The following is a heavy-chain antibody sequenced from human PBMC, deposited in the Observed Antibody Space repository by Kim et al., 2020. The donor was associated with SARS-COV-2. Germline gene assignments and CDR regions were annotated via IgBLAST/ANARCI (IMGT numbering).Heavy chain of an antibody. CDR1: GFTFSSYS. V-gene: IGHV3-21*01. J-gene: IGHJ6*02. D-gene: IGHD3-22*01. CDR3: ARVSSSGYYMVYYYGMDV. CDR2: ISSSSSYI. Sequence: GGSLRLSCAASGFTFSSYSMNWVRQAPGKGLEWVSSISSSSSYIYYADSVKGRFTISRDNAKNSLYLQMNSLRAEDTAVYYCARVSSSGYYMVYYYGMDVWGQGTTVTVSS.